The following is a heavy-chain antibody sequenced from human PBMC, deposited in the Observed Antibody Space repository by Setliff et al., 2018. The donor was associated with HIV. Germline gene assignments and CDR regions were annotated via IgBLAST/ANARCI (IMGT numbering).Heavy chain of an antibody. Sequence: PSETLSLTCTVSGGSINSYYWSWIRPPPGKGLEWIGYIFYSGTTRYNPSLKSRVTISVDTSKNQFSLKLSSVTAADTAVYYGARHRRDYYGSGGYSAWGQGTLVIVSS. CDR2: IFYSGTT. J-gene: IGHJ5*02. V-gene: IGHV4-59*08. CDR3: ARHRRDYYGSGGYSA. CDR1: GGSINSYY. D-gene: IGHD3-10*01.